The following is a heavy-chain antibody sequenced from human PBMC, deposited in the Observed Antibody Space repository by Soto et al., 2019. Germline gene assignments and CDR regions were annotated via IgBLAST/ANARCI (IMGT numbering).Heavy chain of an antibody. Sequence: QVPLVESGGGVVQPGRSLRLSCAASGFSFSTYGMHWVRQAPGKGLEWVALIWYDGSYTYYADSVKGRFTISRDNSKNTLYLQMNSLRAEDTAVYYGARDTVRGSRYFEYWGQGTLVTVAS. CDR1: GFSFSTYG. CDR2: IWYDGSYT. V-gene: IGHV3-33*01. CDR3: ARDTVRGSRYFEY. J-gene: IGHJ4*02. D-gene: IGHD3-10*01.